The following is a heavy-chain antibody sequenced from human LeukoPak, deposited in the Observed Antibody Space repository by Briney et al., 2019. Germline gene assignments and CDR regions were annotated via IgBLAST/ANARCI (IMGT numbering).Heavy chain of an antibody. CDR3: TRGSIAYYYMDV. Sequence: PSETLSLTCTVSGGSISSYYWSWIRQPPGKGLEWIGNIYYGGSTNYNPSLKSRVTISVDTSKNQFSLKLSSVAAADTAVYYCTRGSIAYYYMDVWGKGTTVTISS. J-gene: IGHJ6*03. CDR1: GGSISSYY. D-gene: IGHD3-22*01. V-gene: IGHV4-59*01. CDR2: IYYGGST.